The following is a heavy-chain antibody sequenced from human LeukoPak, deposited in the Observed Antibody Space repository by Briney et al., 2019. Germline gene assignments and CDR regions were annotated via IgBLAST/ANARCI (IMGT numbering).Heavy chain of an antibody. Sequence: PSETLSLTCTVSGGSISSYYWIWIRQPPGKGLEWIGYIYYSGTTTYNPPLKSRVTISLDTSKNQFSLKLSSVTAADTAVYYCARIVPYNFGYIDYWGQGTLVTVSS. CDR2: IYYSGTT. V-gene: IGHV4-59*01. CDR1: GGSISSYY. D-gene: IGHD5-18*01. CDR3: ARIVPYNFGYIDY. J-gene: IGHJ4*02.